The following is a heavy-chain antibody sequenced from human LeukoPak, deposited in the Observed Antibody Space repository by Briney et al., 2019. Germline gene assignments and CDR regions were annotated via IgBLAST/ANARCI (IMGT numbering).Heavy chain of an antibody. CDR2: IYYSGST. V-gene: IGHV4-59*01. Sequence: SETLSLTCTVSGGSISSYYWSWIRQPPGKGLEWIGYIYYSGSTNYNPSLKSRVTISVDTSKNQFSLKLSSVTAADTAMYYCARDRGCSYGHRFDPWGQGTLVTVSS. CDR1: GGSISSYY. D-gene: IGHD5-18*01. CDR3: ARDRGCSYGHRFDP. J-gene: IGHJ5*02.